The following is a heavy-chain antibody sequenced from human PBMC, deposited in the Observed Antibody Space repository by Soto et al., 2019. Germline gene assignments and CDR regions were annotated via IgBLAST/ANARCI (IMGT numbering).Heavy chain of an antibody. CDR2: ISYDGTNK. V-gene: IGHV3-30-3*01. J-gene: IGHJ2*01. CDR3: ASIQLWNYWYFDL. D-gene: IGHD5-18*01. Sequence: QVQLVESGGGVVQPGGSLRLSCAASGFTFISYTMHWVRQAPGKGLEWVAVISYDGTNKYYADSVKGRFTISRDNSKNTLYLQMNSLRAEDTAVYYCASIQLWNYWYFDLWGRGTLATVSS. CDR1: GFTFISYT.